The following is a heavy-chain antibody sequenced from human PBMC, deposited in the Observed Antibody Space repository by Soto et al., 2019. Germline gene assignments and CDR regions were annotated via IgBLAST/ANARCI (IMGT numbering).Heavy chain of an antibody. CDR2: IWYDGSNK. J-gene: IGHJ6*02. Sequence: QVQLVESGGGVVQPGRSLRLSCAASGFTFSSYGMHWVRQAPGKGLEWVAVIWYDGSNKYYADSVKGRFTISRDNSKNTLYLQMNSLRAEDTAVYYCARDYKDPPSWPVVDYYYGMDVWGQGTTVTVSS. CDR3: ARDYKDPPSWPVVDYYYGMDV. V-gene: IGHV3-33*01. CDR1: GFTFSSYG. D-gene: IGHD2-2*01.